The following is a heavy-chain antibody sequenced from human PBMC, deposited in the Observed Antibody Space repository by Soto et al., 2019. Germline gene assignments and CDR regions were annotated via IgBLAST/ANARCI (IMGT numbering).Heavy chain of an antibody. Sequence: GASVKVSCKASGGTFSSYAISWVRQAPGQGLEWMGGIIPIFGTANYAQKFQGRVTITADKSTSTAYMELSSLRSEDTAVYYCARGADIVATTHYYYYGMDVWGQGTTVTVPS. CDR1: GGTFSSYA. CDR2: IIPIFGTA. V-gene: IGHV1-69*06. J-gene: IGHJ6*02. CDR3: ARGADIVATTHYYYYGMDV. D-gene: IGHD5-12*01.